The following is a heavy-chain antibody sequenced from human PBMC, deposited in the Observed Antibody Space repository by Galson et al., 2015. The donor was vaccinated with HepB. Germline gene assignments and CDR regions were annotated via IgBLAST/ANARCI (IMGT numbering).Heavy chain of an antibody. CDR2: ISSRGSTI. CDR3: ARVLLSPAAIGPSDY. J-gene: IGHJ4*02. CDR1: GFTFSDYY. D-gene: IGHD2-2*02. Sequence: SLRLSCAASGFTFSDYYMSWIRQAPGKGLEWVSYISSRGSTIYYADSVKGRFTISRDNAKNSLYLQMNSLRAEDTAVYYCARVLLSPAAIGPSDYWGQGTLVTVSS. V-gene: IGHV3-11*01.